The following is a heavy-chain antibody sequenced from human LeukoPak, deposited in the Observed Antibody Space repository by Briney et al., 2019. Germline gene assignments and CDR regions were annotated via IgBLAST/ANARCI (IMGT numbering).Heavy chain of an antibody. CDR1: GGSISSSSYY. CDR2: IYYSGST. CDR3: ARVKGHSSGWDFDY. V-gene: IGHV4-39*07. D-gene: IGHD6-19*01. J-gene: IGHJ4*02. Sequence: ASETLSLTCTVSGGSISSSSYYWGWIRQPPGKGLEWIGSIYYSGSTYYNPSLKSRVTISVDTSKNQFSLKLSSVTAADTAVYYCARVKGHSSGWDFDYWGQGTLVTVSS.